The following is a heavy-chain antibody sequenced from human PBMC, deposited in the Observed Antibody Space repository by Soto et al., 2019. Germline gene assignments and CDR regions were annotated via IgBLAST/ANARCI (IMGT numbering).Heavy chain of an antibody. CDR3: ARPPRGSTFAS. V-gene: IGHV4-39*01. J-gene: IGHJ4*02. D-gene: IGHD3-16*01. CDR2: MFYSGST. CDR1: GGSISSSSYY. Sequence: SETLSLTCTVSGGSISSSSYYWGWIRQPPGKGLEWIGTMFYSGSTYYNPSLKSRVTIPVDTSKTQFSLKLSSVTAADTAVYYCARPPRGSTFASGGQGTGVTVSS.